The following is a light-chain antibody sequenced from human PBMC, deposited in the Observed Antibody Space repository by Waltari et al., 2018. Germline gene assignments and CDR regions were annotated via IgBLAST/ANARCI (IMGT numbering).Light chain of an antibody. Sequence: ETMMTQSPDTLSVSPGERATLSCRASQSISSNLAWYQQKPGQAPRLLIFGVSTRATGIPARFSGSWSGTEFTLTISSLESEDFGIYYCQQYNNWPPEMYTFGQGTKLEI. J-gene: IGKJ2*01. CDR1: QSISSN. V-gene: IGKV3D-15*01. CDR2: GVS. CDR3: QQYNNWPPEMYT.